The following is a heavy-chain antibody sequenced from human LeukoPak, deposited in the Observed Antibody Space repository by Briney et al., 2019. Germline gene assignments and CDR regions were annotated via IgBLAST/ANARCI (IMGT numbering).Heavy chain of an antibody. D-gene: IGHD3-16*01. V-gene: IGHV1-46*01. CDR2: ISPGAGST. Sequence: GAAVKVSCKASGYAFTSYYIHWVRQSPGQGLEWMGVISPGAGSTAYTPKFQGRVTMTRDTSTSTVYMDLSSLRSEDTAVYYCARLRGGDYWGHGTLVTVSS. J-gene: IGHJ4*01. CDR1: GYAFTSYY. CDR3: ARLRGGDY.